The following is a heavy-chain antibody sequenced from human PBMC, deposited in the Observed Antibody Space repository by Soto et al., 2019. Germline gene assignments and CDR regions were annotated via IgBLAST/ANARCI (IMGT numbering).Heavy chain of an antibody. D-gene: IGHD6-13*01. CDR2: IYPGDSDT. CDR3: ATGHADYSSSWYYDY. Sequence: GESLKISCKGSGYSFTSYWIGWVRQMPGKCLEWMGIIYPGDSDTRYSPSFQGQVTISADKSISTAYLQWSSLKASDTAMYYCATGHADYSSSWYYDYWGQGTLVTVSS. J-gene: IGHJ4*02. V-gene: IGHV5-51*01. CDR1: GYSFTSYW.